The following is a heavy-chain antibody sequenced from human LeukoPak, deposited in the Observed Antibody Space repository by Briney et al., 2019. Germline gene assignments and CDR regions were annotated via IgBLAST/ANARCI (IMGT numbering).Heavy chain of an antibody. CDR3: ARYNDYGSGSYSEVGFDY. CDR1: GDSVSSNSAA. J-gene: IGHJ4*02. Sequence: SQTLPLTCAISGDSVSSNSAAWNWIRQSPSRGLGWLGRTYYRSKWYNDYAVSVKSRITINPDTSKNQFSLQLNSVTPADTAVYYCARYNDYGSGSYSEVGFDYWGQGTLVTVSS. D-gene: IGHD3-10*01. V-gene: IGHV6-1*01. CDR2: TYYRSKWYN.